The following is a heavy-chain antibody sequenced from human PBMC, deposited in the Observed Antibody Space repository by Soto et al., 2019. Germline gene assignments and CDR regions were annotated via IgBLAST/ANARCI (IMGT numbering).Heavy chain of an antibody. CDR3: ARAVTWGLDV. CDR2: ISRSSTGI. D-gene: IGHD3-10*01. V-gene: IGHV3-48*02. CDR1: GFTFSLYS. J-gene: IGHJ6*02. Sequence: EVQLVESGGGLVQPGGSLRLSCAASGFTFSLYSMSWVRQAPGKGLEWVSYISRSSTGIHYADSVKGRFTISRDDAPNSMNLQMNSLRDGDTAVYYCARAVTWGLDVWGQGTTVSISS.